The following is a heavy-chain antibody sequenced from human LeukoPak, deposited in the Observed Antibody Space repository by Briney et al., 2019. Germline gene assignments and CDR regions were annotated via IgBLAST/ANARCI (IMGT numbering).Heavy chain of an antibody. Sequence: GGSLRLSCAASGFTFSDYYMSWIRQAPGKGLEWVSVISYDGSKKFYADSVKGRFTISRDNSKNTLYLEMNSLTTEDSAVYYCARDPAFCGGDCYPSPVYFDYWGQGTLVTVSS. CDR1: GFTFSDYY. D-gene: IGHD2-21*02. J-gene: IGHJ4*02. CDR3: ARDPAFCGGDCYPSPVYFDY. V-gene: IGHV3-30-3*01. CDR2: ISYDGSKK.